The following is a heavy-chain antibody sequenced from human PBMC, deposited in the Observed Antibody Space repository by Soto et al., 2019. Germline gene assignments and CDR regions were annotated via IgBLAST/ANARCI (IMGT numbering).Heavy chain of an antibody. V-gene: IGHV3-7*03. CDR1: GFSFSTYW. J-gene: IGHJ4*02. D-gene: IGHD3-16*01. CDR2: IKADGRET. CDR3: AKGGHFDF. Sequence: EVQVVESGGGLVQPGGSLRLSCVASGFSFSTYWLSWVRQVPGTGLEWVANIKADGRETHYVDSVRGRFTIARDNAKTSLYLHVTRLRAEDTAVYYCAKGGHFDFCGQGTLVTVSS.